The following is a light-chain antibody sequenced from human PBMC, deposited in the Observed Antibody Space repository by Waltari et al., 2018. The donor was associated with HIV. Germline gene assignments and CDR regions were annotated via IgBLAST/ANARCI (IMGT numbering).Light chain of an antibody. Sequence: SALTQPASVSGSLGQSVTISCTGATRDIGDFVSWYQHLPGRAPQLLFSGVPRRASVISHRVFASKSGATASLTISRLQADDEGCYYCSSTADLESVTFGGGT. J-gene: IGLJ2*01. CDR2: GVP. CDR1: TRDIGDF. V-gene: IGLV2-14*01. CDR3: SSTADLESVT.